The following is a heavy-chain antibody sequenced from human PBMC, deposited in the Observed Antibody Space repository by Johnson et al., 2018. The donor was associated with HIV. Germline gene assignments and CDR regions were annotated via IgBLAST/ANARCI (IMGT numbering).Heavy chain of an antibody. Sequence: QVQLVESGGGVVQPGKSLTLSCVVSGLSFSNFGIHWVRQAPGKGPEWVAVIWYDGKNKHVADSLKGRFTISRDNSKNTLNLEMDGLKDEDTGLYYCVKDRGSPGVPAALDVWGQGTKVIVSS. CDR3: VKDRGSPGVPAALDV. D-gene: IGHD1-26*01. CDR2: IWYDGKNK. V-gene: IGHV3-33*06. J-gene: IGHJ3*01. CDR1: GLSFSNFG.